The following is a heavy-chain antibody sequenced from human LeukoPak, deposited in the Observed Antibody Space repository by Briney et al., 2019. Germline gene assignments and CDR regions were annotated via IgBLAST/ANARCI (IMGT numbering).Heavy chain of an antibody. V-gene: IGHV4-30-4*01. CDR2: IYYSGST. J-gene: IGHJ4*02. CDR3: ARDNYYDSSGGLDY. Sequence: SETLSLTCTVSGGSISSGDYYWSWIRQPPGKGLEWIGYIYYSGSTYYNPSLKSRVTISVDTSKNQFSLKLSSVTAADTVAYYCARDNYYDSSGGLDYWGQGTLVTVSS. CDR1: GGSISSGDYY. D-gene: IGHD3-22*01.